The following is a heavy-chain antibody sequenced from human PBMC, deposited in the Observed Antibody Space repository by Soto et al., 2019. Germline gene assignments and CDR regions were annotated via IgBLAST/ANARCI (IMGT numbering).Heavy chain of an antibody. CDR3: TAVGPVASRLDF. D-gene: IGHD2-15*01. CDR1: GFTFSNVW. Sequence: VQLVESGGGLVKPGGSLRLSCAASGFTFSNVWMSWVRQAPGKGLEWVGRTKSKTDGGTIDYAAPVKGRFSISRDDSKNTLDLQMNSLKTEDTAVYYCTAVGPVASRLDFWGQGTLVTVSS. J-gene: IGHJ4*02. V-gene: IGHV3-15*01. CDR2: TKSKTDGGTI.